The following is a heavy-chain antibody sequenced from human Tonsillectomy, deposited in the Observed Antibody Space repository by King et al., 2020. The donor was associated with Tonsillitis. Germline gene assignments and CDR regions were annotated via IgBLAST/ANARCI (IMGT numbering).Heavy chain of an antibody. CDR3: AREGVGSRGFLS. D-gene: IGHD1-26*01. V-gene: IGHV1-69*04. CDR1: GATFSSYV. CDR2: IITFADIP. J-gene: IGHJ5*01. Sequence: QLVQSGAEVKKPGSSVKVSCQASGATFSSYVFNWVRQAPGQGLQWMGRIITFADIPNYAQNFQARLTVTADKSTSTAYMELSGLTSEDTAVYYCAREGVGSRGFLSWGQGTLVTVSS.